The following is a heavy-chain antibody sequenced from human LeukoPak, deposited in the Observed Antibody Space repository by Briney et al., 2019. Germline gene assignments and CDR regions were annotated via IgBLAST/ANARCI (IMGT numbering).Heavy chain of an antibody. Sequence: GGSLGLSCAASGFTFRSYAMSWVRQAPGKGLEWVSAISGNGGGTYYADSVKGRFTISRDNSKNTLYLQMNSLRAEDTAVYYCAKGDCSSTSCYAPADYWGQGTLATVSS. CDR3: AKGDCSSTSCYAPADY. CDR1: GFTFRSYA. D-gene: IGHD2-2*01. CDR2: ISGNGGGT. V-gene: IGHV3-23*01. J-gene: IGHJ4*02.